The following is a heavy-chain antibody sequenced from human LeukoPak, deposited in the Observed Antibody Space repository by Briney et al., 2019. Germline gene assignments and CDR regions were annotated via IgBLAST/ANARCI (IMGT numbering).Heavy chain of an antibody. Sequence: ASVKVSCKASGYTFTGYYMHWVRQAPGQGLEWMGWINPNSGDTNYAQKFQGRVTMTRDTSISTAYMELSRLRSDDTAVYYCARDRVGYCSGGSCYPNWFDPWGQATLVTVSS. J-gene: IGHJ5*02. D-gene: IGHD2-15*01. CDR3: ARDRVGYCSGGSCYPNWFDP. CDR1: GYTFTGYY. V-gene: IGHV1-2*02. CDR2: INPNSGDT.